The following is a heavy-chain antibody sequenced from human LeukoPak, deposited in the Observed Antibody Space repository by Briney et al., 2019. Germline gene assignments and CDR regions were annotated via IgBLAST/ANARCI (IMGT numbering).Heavy chain of an antibody. CDR3: ARGGSRKWFDP. J-gene: IGHJ5*02. CDR1: RFNFSDYY. Sequence: KPGGSLRLSCAASRFNFSDYYMSWIRQAPGKGLEWVSYISSSSSYTNYADSVKGRFTISRDNAKNSLYLQMNSLRAEDTAVYYCARGGSRKWFDPWGQGTLVTVSS. CDR2: ISSSSSYT. D-gene: IGHD1-14*01. V-gene: IGHV3-11*06.